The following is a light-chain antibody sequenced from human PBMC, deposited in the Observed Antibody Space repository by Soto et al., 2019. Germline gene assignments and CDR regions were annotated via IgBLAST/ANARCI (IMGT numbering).Light chain of an antibody. CDR3: QQYDTSPRT. J-gene: IGKJ1*01. CDR1: QSVRSTY. Sequence: EIVLTQSPGTLSLSPGEGATLSCRASQSVRSTYLAWYQQRPGQAPRLLMNGASSRAAGIPDRFSGSGSGTDFTLTISRLEPEDFAVYYCQQYDTSPRTFGQGTKVEIK. CDR2: GAS. V-gene: IGKV3-20*01.